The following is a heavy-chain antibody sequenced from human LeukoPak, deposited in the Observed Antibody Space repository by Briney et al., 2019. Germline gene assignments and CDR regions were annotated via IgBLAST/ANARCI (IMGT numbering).Heavy chain of an antibody. CDR3: AKSLYYYDGSGYS. D-gene: IGHD3-22*01. CDR1: GGSISSYY. J-gene: IGHJ4*02. V-gene: IGHV4-59*01. CDR2: VYYSGTT. Sequence: SSETLSLTCTVSGGSISSYYWNWIRQPPGKGPEWIGYVYYSGTTNYNPSLKSRVTISVDTSKNQFSLNLTSVTAADTAVYYCAKSLYYYDGSGYSWGQGILVTVSS.